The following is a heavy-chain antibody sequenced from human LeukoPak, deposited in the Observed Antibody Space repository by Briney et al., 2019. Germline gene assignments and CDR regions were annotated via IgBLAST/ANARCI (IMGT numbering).Heavy chain of an antibody. J-gene: IGHJ4*02. CDR2: IYPGDSDT. V-gene: IGHV5-51*01. D-gene: IGHD3-10*01. Sequence: GESLKISCKGSGYSFTSYWIGWVRQMPGKGLEWMGIIYPGDSDTRYSPSFQGQVTISADKSISTAYLQWSSLKASDTAMYYCARQGNATVRGVIPDYWGQGTLVTVSS. CDR3: ARQGNATVRGVIPDY. CDR1: GYSFTSYW.